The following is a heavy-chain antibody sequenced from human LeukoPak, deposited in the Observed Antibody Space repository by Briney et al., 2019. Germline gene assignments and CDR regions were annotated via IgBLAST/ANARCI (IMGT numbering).Heavy chain of an antibody. V-gene: IGHV3-23*01. J-gene: IGHJ4*02. CDR2: ISGSGGST. CDR1: XFTFSSYA. CDR3: AKGRKYCSSTSCYTGLGD. Sequence: GGXXRLXCAASXFTFSSYAMNWVRQAPGKXLXGVSVISGSGGSTYYADSVKGRFTISRDNSKNTLFLQMNRLRAEDTAVYYCAKGRKYCSSTSCYTGLGDWGQGTLVTVSS. D-gene: IGHD2-2*02.